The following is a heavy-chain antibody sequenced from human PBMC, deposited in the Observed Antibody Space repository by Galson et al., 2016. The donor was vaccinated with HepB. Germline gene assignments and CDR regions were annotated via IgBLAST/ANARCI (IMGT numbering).Heavy chain of an antibody. CDR2: VWSDGSNK. D-gene: IGHD2-21*02. V-gene: IGHV3-33*01. CDR3: AREKCSSGDCYLAN. Sequence: SLRLSCAASGFTFSDHGMHWVRQAPGKGLEWVAFVWSDGSNKYYVESVKGRFTISRDNSKSTLYLQMNTLRVEDTAVYYCAREKCSSGDCYLANWGQGTLVTVSS. CDR1: GFTFSDHG. J-gene: IGHJ4*02.